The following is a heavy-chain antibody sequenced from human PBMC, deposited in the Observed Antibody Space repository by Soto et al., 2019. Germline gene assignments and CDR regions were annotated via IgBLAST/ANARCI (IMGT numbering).Heavy chain of an antibody. V-gene: IGHV4-59*01. CDR3: ARDRYYDFWSGSRSQDYYYYYGMDV. J-gene: IGHJ6*02. CDR2: IYYSGST. D-gene: IGHD3-3*01. CDR1: GGSISSYY. Sequence: PSETLSLTCTVSGGSISSYYWSWIRQPPGKGLEWIGYIYYSGSTNYNPSLKSRVTISVDTSKNQFSLKLSSVTAADTAVYYCARDRYYDFWSGSRSQDYYYYYGMDVWGQGTTVTVSS.